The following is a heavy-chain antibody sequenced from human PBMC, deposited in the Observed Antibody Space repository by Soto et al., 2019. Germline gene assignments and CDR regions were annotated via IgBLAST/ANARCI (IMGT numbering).Heavy chain of an antibody. Sequence: GASVKVSCKASGYTFTSYAMHWVRQAPGQRLERMGWINACNGNTKYSQKFQGRVTITRDTSASTAYMELSSLRSEDTAVYYCASAIVATLSDYYGMDVWGQGTTVTAP. J-gene: IGHJ6*02. CDR1: GYTFTSYA. D-gene: IGHD5-12*01. CDR3: ASAIVATLSDYYGMDV. CDR2: INACNGNT. V-gene: IGHV1-3*01.